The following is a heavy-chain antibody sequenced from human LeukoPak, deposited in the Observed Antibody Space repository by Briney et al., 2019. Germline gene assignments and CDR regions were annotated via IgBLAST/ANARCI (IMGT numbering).Heavy chain of an antibody. J-gene: IGHJ4*02. V-gene: IGHV4-39*01. CDR2: IYYSGST. D-gene: IGHD5-18*01. Sequence: SETLSLACTVSGGSISSSSYYWGWIRQPPGKGLEWIGSIYYSGSTYYNPSLKSRVTISVDMSKNQFSLKLSSVTAADTAVYYCARPVGYSYGYGEFDYWGQGTLVTVSS. CDR3: ARPVGYSYGYGEFDY. CDR1: GGSISSSSYY.